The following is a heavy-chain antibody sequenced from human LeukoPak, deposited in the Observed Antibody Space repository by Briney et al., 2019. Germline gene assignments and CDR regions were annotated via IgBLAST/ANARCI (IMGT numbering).Heavy chain of an antibody. J-gene: IGHJ4*02. CDR1: GFTFSSYA. Sequence: GGSLRLSCAASGFTFSSYAMSWVRQAPGKGLEWVGRIKSKADGGTTDYAAPVKGRFTISRDDSKNTLYLQMNSLKTEDTAVYYCTTDSYYDILTGYRVFDYWGQGTLVTVSS. D-gene: IGHD3-9*01. CDR2: IKSKADGGTT. CDR3: TTDSYYDILTGYRVFDY. V-gene: IGHV3-15*01.